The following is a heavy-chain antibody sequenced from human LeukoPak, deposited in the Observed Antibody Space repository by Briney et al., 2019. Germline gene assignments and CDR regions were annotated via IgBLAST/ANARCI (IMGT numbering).Heavy chain of an antibody. Sequence: GASVKVSCKASGYTFTSYGISWVRQAPGQGLEWMGWISAYNGNTNYAQKLQGRVTMTTDTSTGTAYMELRSLRSDDTAVYYCARVVNRMITFGGVIAPPPDYWGQGTLVTVSS. V-gene: IGHV1-18*01. CDR2: ISAYNGNT. CDR1: GYTFTSYG. J-gene: IGHJ4*02. CDR3: ARVVNRMITFGGVIAPPPDY. D-gene: IGHD3-16*02.